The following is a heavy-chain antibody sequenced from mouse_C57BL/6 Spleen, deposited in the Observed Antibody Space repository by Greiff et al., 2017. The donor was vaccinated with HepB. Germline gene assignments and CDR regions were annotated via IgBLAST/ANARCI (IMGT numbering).Heavy chain of an antibody. Sequence: QVQMQQSGAELVKPGASVKMSCKASGYTFTSYWITWVKQRPGQGLEWIGDIYPGSGSTNYNEKFKSKATLTVDTSSSTAYMQLSSLTSEDSAVYYCARPPYGSYAMDYWGQGTSVTVSS. CDR3: ARPPYGSYAMDY. J-gene: IGHJ4*01. CDR2: IYPGSGST. V-gene: IGHV1-55*01. CDR1: GYTFTSYW. D-gene: IGHD1-1*01.